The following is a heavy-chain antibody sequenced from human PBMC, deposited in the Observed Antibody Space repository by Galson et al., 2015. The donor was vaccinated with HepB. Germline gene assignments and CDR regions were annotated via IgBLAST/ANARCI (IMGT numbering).Heavy chain of an antibody. CDR3: AREGYGFWSGYYPFDY. Sequence: SLRLSCAASGFTFSSYGMHWVRQAPGKGLEWVAVIWYDGSNKYYADSVKGRFTISRDNSKNTLYLQMNSLRAEDTAVYYCAREGYGFWSGYYPFDYWGQGTLVTVSS. D-gene: IGHD3-3*01. V-gene: IGHV3-33*01. CDR2: IWYDGSNK. J-gene: IGHJ4*02. CDR1: GFTFSSYG.